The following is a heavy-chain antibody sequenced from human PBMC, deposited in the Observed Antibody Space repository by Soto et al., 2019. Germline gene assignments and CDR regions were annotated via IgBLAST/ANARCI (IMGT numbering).Heavy chain of an antibody. J-gene: IGHJ4*02. V-gene: IGHV4-39*01. CDR1: GCSIRSSTYY. Sequence: SDTLSLTCTVSGCSIRSSTYYWGWIRQPPGKGLEWIGSIYYSGSTHNTPSLKSRVTMSVDTYTNQFSLKLNSVTAADTAVYYCTRHEGGAAADRPLDYWGQGTLVTVS. D-gene: IGHD6-13*01. CDR2: IYYSGST. CDR3: TRHEGGAAADRPLDY.